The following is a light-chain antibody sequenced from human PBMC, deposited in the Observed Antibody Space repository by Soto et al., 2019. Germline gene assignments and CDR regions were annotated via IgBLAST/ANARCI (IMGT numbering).Light chain of an antibody. Sequence: IQLTQAPSFLSASAGDRVTIPCRASQVTSSYLAWYQQKPGRAPQLLIYAASTLQSGVPSRFSGSGSGTEFTLTITSLQPEDFATYYCQQLNSFPITFGQGTRLEIK. CDR1: QVTSSY. CDR2: AAS. V-gene: IGKV1-9*01. J-gene: IGKJ5*01. CDR3: QQLNSFPIT.